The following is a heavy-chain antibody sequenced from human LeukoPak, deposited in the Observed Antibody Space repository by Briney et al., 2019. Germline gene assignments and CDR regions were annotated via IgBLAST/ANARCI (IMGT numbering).Heavy chain of an antibody. CDR3: ARAFGLTDY. Sequence: PGTSLRLSCAASGFTFTSYAMHCVRQAPGKGLEWVAVISYDGSKTYYVDSVRGRFAISRDNSKSTLYLHMNSLKTEDTAVYYCARAFGLTDYWGQGTLVTVSS. J-gene: IGHJ4*02. CDR1: GFTFTSYA. D-gene: IGHD3/OR15-3a*01. V-gene: IGHV3-30*09. CDR2: ISYDGSKT.